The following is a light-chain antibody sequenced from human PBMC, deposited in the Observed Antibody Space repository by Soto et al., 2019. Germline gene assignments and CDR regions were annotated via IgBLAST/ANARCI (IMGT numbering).Light chain of an antibody. CDR2: RTA. J-gene: IGLJ2*01. CDR3: AAWDDSLSVVV. CDR1: SSNIGTNF. Sequence: QSVVTQPPSASGTPGQRVTISCSGSSSNIGTNFVNWYQHLPGTAPKLLIYRTAQRPSGVPDRFSGSKSGTSASLAISGLRSEDEADYFCAAWDDSLSVVVFGGGTKLTVL. V-gene: IGLV1-47*01.